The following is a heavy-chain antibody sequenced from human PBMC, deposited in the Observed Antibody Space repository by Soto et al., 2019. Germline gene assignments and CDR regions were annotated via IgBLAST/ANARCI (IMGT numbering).Heavy chain of an antibody. J-gene: IGHJ6*03. D-gene: IGHD3-3*01. CDR2: IVVGSGNT. Sequence: ASVKVSCKASGFTFTSSAMQWVRQARGQRLEWIGWIVVGSGNTNYAQKFQERVTITRDMSTSTAYMELSSLRSEDTAVYYCAAGPAAYDFWSGSYYYYYMDVWGKGTTVTVSS. CDR3: AAGPAAYDFWSGSYYYYYMDV. CDR1: GFTFTSSA. V-gene: IGHV1-58*02.